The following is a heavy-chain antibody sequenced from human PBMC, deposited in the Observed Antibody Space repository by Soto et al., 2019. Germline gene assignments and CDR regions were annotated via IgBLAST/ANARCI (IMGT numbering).Heavy chain of an antibody. CDR3: ARDPLVSVVVAAALPYFMDV. D-gene: IGHD2-15*01. V-gene: IGHV3-21*01. CDR2: ISSSSSYI. CDR1: GFTFSSYS. Sequence: GGSLRLSCAASGFTFSSYSMNWVRQAPGKGLEWVSSISSSSSYIYYADSVKGRFTISRGNAKNSLYLQMNSLRAEDTAVYYCARDPLVSVVVAAALPYFMDVWGQGTTVTVSS. J-gene: IGHJ6*03.